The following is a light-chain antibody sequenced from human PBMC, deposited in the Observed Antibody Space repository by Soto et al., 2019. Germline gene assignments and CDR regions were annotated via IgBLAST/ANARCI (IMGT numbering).Light chain of an antibody. CDR3: QQYYTTPWT. J-gene: IGKJ1*01. CDR2: WAS. V-gene: IGKV4-1*01. CDR1: QSVLYSSNNNNF. Sequence: DIVMTQSPDSLAVSLGERATINCKSSQSVLYSSNNNNFLAWYQQQPGQPPKLLIYWASTRGSGVPDRFSGSGSGTDFTLTISSQQAEDVAVYYCQQYYTTPWTFGQGTKVEIK.